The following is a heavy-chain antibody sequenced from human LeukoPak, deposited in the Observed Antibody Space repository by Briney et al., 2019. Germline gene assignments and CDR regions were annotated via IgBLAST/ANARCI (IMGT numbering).Heavy chain of an antibody. Sequence: GGSLRLSCAASGFTFSSYSMNWVRQAPGKGLEWVSSISSSSSYIYYADSVKGRFTISRDNAKNSLYLQMNSLRAEDTALYYCARGYSRAAFDIWGQGTMVTVSS. CDR3: ARGYSRAAFDI. D-gene: IGHD2-15*01. J-gene: IGHJ3*02. CDR2: ISSSSSYI. V-gene: IGHV3-21*01. CDR1: GFTFSSYS.